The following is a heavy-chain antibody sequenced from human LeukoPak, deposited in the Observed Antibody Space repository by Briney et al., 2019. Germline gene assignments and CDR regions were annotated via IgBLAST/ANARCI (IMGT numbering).Heavy chain of an antibody. CDR1: GASISRDY. CDR2: IYYSGST. J-gene: IGHJ4*02. Sequence: SETLSLTCTVSGASISRDYWTWIRQPPGKGLEWIGYIYYSGSTNYNPSLKSRVTISVDTSKNQFSLKLSSVTAADTAIYFCARASETAMVTLWGQGTLVTVSS. D-gene: IGHD5-18*01. CDR3: ARASETAMVTL. V-gene: IGHV4-59*01.